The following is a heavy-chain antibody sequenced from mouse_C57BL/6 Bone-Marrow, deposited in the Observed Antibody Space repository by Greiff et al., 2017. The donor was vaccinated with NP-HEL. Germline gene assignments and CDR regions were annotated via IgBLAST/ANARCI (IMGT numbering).Heavy chain of an antibody. D-gene: IGHD1-1*01. CDR1: GYTFTSYW. Sequence: QVQLKESGAELVRPGSSVKLSCKASGYTFTSYWMDWVKQRPGQGLEWIGNIYPSDSAPHSNQKFKDKATLTVDKSSSTAYMQLSSLTSEDSAVYYCARGDLLPFAYWGQGTLVTVSA. V-gene: IGHV1-61*01. CDR3: ARGDLLPFAY. J-gene: IGHJ3*01. CDR2: IYPSDSAP.